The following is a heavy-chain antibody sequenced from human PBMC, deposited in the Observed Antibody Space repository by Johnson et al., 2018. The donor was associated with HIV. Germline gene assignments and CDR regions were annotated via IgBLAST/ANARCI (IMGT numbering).Heavy chain of an antibody. V-gene: IGHV3-49*03. Sequence: VQVVESGGGVVQPGRSLRLSCTTSGFIFGDYAMTWFRQAPTKGLEWVSFIRSKAYGETTEYAASVKGRFTISRDDSKSIAFLHMDSLKTEDTAMYYWTWGRDLRAFDIWCQGTMVTVSS. CDR3: TWGRDLRAFDI. J-gene: IGHJ3*02. CDR2: IRSKAYGETT. D-gene: IGHD3-16*01. CDR1: GFIFGDYA.